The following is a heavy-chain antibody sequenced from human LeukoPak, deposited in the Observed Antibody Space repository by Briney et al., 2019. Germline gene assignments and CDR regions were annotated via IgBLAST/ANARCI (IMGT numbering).Heavy chain of an antibody. Sequence: ASVKVSCKASGYTFINYQMHWVRQPPGQGLEWMGIINPTGSSTSHAQKFQGRVTMTRDTSTSTVYMELSSLSSQDTAVYYCARKGSSSCFDYWGQGTLVTVSS. D-gene: IGHD6-6*01. J-gene: IGHJ4*02. V-gene: IGHV1-46*01. CDR3: ARKGSSSCFDY. CDR1: GYTFINYQ. CDR2: INPTGSST.